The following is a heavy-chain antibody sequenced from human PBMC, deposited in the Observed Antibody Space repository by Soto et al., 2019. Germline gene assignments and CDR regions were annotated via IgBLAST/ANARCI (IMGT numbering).Heavy chain of an antibody. Sequence: SETLSLTCTVSGGSISSYYWSWIRQPPGKGLEWIGYIYYSGSTNYNPSLKSRVTISVDTSKNQFSLKLSSVTAADTAVYYCARGGAVTTKIYYYYMDVWGKGTTVTVSS. CDR3: ARGGAVTTKIYYYYMDV. J-gene: IGHJ6*03. CDR1: GGSISSYY. V-gene: IGHV4-59*01. D-gene: IGHD4-17*01. CDR2: IYYSGST.